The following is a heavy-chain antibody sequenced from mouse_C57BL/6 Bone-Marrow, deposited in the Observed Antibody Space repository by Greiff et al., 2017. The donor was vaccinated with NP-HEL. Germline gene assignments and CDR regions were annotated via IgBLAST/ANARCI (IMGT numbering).Heavy chain of an antibody. CDR1: GFTFTDYY. D-gene: IGHD2-4*01. CDR2: IRNKANGYTT. J-gene: IGHJ4*01. CDR3: ARYRDYDVLYAMDS. Sequence: EVQRVESGGGLVQPGGSLSLSCAASGFTFTDYYMSWVRQPPGKALEWLGFIRNKANGYTTEYSASVKGRFTISRDNSQSILYLQMNALRAEDSATYYCARYRDYDVLYAMDSWGQGTSVTVSS. V-gene: IGHV7-3*01.